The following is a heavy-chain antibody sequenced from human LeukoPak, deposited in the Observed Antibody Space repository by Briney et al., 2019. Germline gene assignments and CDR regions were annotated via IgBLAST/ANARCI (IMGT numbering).Heavy chain of an antibody. V-gene: IGHV1-2*04. CDR3: ARGALGYYYYYGMDV. CDR2: INPNSGGT. CDR1: GYTFTGYY. Sequence: ASVKVSCKASGYTFTGYYMHWARQAPGQGLEWMGWINPNSGGTNYAQKFQGWVTMTRDTSIGTAYMELSRLRSDDTAVYYCARGALGYYYYYGMDVWGKGTTVTVSS. J-gene: IGHJ6*04.